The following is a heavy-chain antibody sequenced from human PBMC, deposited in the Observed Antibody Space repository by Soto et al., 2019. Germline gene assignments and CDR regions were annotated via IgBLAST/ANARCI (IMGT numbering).Heavy chain of an antibody. J-gene: IGHJ5*01. CDR2: IIPIFGTT. CDR1: GGTFSSYA. D-gene: IGHD2-15*01. Sequence: QVQLVQSGADVKKPGSSVKVSCKASGGTFSSYAISWVRKAPGQGLEWMGEIIPIFGTTNYAQKFQGRVTITADESTSTVYMELSSLRSEDTDIYYCAKVGYCSGGSCYGGYWFDSWGQGTLVTVSS. CDR3: AKVGYCSGGSCYGGYWFDS. V-gene: IGHV1-69*01.